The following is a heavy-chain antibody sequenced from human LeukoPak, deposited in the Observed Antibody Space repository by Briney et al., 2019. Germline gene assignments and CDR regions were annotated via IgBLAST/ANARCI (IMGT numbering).Heavy chain of an antibody. CDR2: TYYRSKWYY. J-gene: IGHJ4*02. CDR3: ARDPVGGSTIFDY. Sequence: SQTLSLTCAISGDSVSSNSAAWNWIRQSPSRGLEWLGRTYYRSKWYYDYTVAVKSRISINPDTSKNQFSLQLSSVTPEDTAVYYCARDPVGGSTIFDYWGQGTLVTVSS. D-gene: IGHD1-26*01. CDR1: GDSVSSNSAA. V-gene: IGHV6-1*01.